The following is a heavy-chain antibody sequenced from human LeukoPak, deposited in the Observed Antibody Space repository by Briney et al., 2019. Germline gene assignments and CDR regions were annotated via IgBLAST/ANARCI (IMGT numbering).Heavy chain of an antibody. CDR3: ARGSNWGDY. V-gene: IGHV4-61*01. J-gene: IGHJ4*02. CDR2: IYYSGTN. CDR1: GGSVSSDSYF. Sequence: SETLSLTCTVSGGSVSSDSYFWTWIRQPPGKGLEWIGYIYYSGTNNYNPSLKGRVTMSVDTSKNQFSLKLSSVTAADTAVYYCARGSNWGDYWGQGTLVTVSS. D-gene: IGHD7-27*01.